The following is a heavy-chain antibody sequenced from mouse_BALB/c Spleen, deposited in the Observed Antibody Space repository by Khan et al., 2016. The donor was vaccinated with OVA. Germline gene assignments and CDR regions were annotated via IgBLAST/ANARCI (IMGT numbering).Heavy chain of an antibody. CDR3: ARGNYYGYYFDY. CDR2: ISYSGGT. D-gene: IGHD1-1*01. Sequence: ELVESGPGLVKPSQSLSLTCTVTGYSITSGYAWNWIRQFPGNKLEWMGYISYSGGTSYNPSLKSRISITRDTSKNQFFLQLNSVTTEDTATYDCARGNYYGYYFDYWGQGTILAVSA. V-gene: IGHV3-2*02. CDR1: GYSITSGYA. J-gene: IGHJ2*01.